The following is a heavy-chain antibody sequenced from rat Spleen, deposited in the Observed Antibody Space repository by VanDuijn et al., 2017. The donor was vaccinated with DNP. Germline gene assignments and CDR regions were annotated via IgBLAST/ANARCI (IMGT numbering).Heavy chain of an antibody. J-gene: IGHJ3*01. Sequence: EVQLVESGGGLVQPGGSLKLSCVASGFTFSKYGMAWVRQAPTKGLEWVAAISYDGSSTDYRDSVKGRFTISRDNAKNTQFLQMDSLRSEDTATYFCTTGANTTTRFAYWGQGTLVTVSS. CDR2: ISYDGSST. D-gene: IGHD1-6*01. CDR3: TTGANTTTRFAY. V-gene: IGHV5-29*01. CDR1: GFTFSKYG.